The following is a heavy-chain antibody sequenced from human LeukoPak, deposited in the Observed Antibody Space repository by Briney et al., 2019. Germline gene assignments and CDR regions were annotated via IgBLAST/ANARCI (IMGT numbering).Heavy chain of an antibody. J-gene: IGHJ3*02. Sequence: GASVKVSCKASGYTFTGYYMHWVRQAPGQGLEWMGWINPNSGGTNYAQKFQGRVTMTRDTSISTAYMELSRLRSDDTAVYYCARSRGYCSGGSCYYDASDIWGQGTMVTVSS. CDR1: GYTFTGYY. CDR2: INPNSGGT. V-gene: IGHV1-2*02. CDR3: ARSRGYCSGGSCYYDASDI. D-gene: IGHD2-15*01.